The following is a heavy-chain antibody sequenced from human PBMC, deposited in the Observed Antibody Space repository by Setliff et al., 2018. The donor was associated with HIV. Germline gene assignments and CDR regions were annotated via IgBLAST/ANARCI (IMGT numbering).Heavy chain of an antibody. Sequence: PSETLSLTCRVSGNSISSGGFYWGWIRQPPGKGLEWVASISHSGNTLYNPSLKSRITISLDTSKEQFSLELSSATAADTAFYYFATLDHSGGNFLAYWGQGSLVTVSS. CDR3: ATLDHSGGNFLAY. J-gene: IGHJ4*02. CDR1: GNSISSGGFY. V-gene: IGHV4-39*07. D-gene: IGHD2-21*02. CDR2: ISHSGNT.